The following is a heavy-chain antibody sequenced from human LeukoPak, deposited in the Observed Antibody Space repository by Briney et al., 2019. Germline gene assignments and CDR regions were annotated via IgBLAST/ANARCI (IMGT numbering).Heavy chain of an antibody. CDR2: IYYSGST. D-gene: IGHD6-19*01. CDR3: ARDAYSSGWYGELEYYYGMDV. V-gene: IGHV4-59*01. Sequence: SETLSLTCTVSGGSISSYYWSWIRQPPGKGLEWIGYIYYSGSTNYNPSLKSRVTISVDTSKNQFSLKLSSATAADTAVYYCARDAYSSGWYGELEYYYGMDVWGQGTTVTVSS. CDR1: GGSISSYY. J-gene: IGHJ6*02.